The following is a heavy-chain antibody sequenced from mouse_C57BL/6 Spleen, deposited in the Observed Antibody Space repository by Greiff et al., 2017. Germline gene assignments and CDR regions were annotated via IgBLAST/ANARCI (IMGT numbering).Heavy chain of an antibody. J-gene: IGHJ4*01. V-gene: IGHV1-55*01. D-gene: IGHD2-4*01. CDR3: ARGDDYDDSYAMDD. CDR2: IYPGSGST. Sequence: VQLQQPGAELVKPGASVKMSCKASGYTFTSYWITWVKQRPGQGLEWIGDIYPGSGSTNYNEKFKSKTTLTVDTSSSTAYMQLSSLTSEDSAVYYCARGDDYDDSYAMDDWGQGTSVTVSS. CDR1: GYTFTSYW.